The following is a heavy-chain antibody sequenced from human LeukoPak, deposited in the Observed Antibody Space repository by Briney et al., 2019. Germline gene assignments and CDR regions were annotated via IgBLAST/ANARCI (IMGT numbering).Heavy chain of an antibody. J-gene: IGHJ5*02. CDR2: LNPHSGST. CDR1: GYRFTSFY. V-gene: IGHV1-46*01. D-gene: IGHD2-15*01. CDR3: ARSQGGSRGWFDA. Sequence: VASVKVSCRASGYRFTSFYIHWVRQAPGQGLEWMGLLNPHSGSTSYAEEFEGRVIMTRDISTTTATLQLSSLKSEDTALYFCARSQGGSRGWFDAWGQGTLVTVSS.